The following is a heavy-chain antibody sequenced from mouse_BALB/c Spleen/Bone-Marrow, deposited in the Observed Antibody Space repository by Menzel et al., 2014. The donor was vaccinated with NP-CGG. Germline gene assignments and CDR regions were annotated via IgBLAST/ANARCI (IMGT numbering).Heavy chain of an antibody. CDR1: GYVFTDYW. CDR2: IFPVNADT. Sequence: VKLVESGAELVRPGSSVKISCKASGYVFTDYWMNWLRQRPGQGLEWIGQIFPVNADTNYKANFKDKVTLTADKSSTTAYMQHNSLTSEDSAVYFCARIAAGSFAYWGPGTLVTVSA. CDR3: ARIAAGSFAY. V-gene: IGHV1-80*01. J-gene: IGHJ3*01.